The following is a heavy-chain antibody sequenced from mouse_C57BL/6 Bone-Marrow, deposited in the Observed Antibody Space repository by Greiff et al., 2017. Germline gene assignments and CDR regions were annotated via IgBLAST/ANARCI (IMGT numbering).Heavy chain of an antibody. J-gene: IGHJ3*01. D-gene: IGHD2-3*01. CDR2: IDPSDSYT. Sequence: QVQLQQSGAELVKPGASVKLSCKASGYTFTSYWMQWVKQRPGQGLEWIGEIDPSDSYTNYTQKFQGKATLTVDTSSSTAYMQLSSLTSEDSAVYYSAREDGYYSAWFAYWGQGTLVTVSA. V-gene: IGHV1-50*01. CDR3: AREDGYYSAWFAY. CDR1: GYTFTSYW.